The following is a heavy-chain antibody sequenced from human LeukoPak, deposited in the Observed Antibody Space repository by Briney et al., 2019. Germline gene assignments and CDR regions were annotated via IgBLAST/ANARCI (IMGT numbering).Heavy chain of an antibody. CDR1: GFTFNNYW. J-gene: IGHJ4*02. Sequence: GGSLRLSCAASGFTFNNYWMHWVRQAPGRGLVWVSQINNDGRSTKYADSVKGRFTISRDNAKNTLYPQMNSLRAEDTAVYYCARGGLSTGLDYWGQGALVTVSS. V-gene: IGHV3-74*01. D-gene: IGHD5/OR15-5a*01. CDR3: ARGGLSTGLDY. CDR2: INNDGRST.